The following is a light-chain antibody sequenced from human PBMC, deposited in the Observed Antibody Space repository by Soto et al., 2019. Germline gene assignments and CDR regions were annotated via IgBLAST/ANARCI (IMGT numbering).Light chain of an antibody. CDR1: QSVSSN. V-gene: IGKV3-15*01. CDR3: QQYGSSPGLFT. CDR2: GAS. Sequence: EIVMTQSPVTLSVSPGERATLSCRASQSVSSNLAWYQQKPGQAPRLLIYGASTRATGIPARFGGSGSGTEFTLTISSVQSEDFAVYFCQQYGSSPGLFTFGPGSKVDFK. J-gene: IGKJ3*01.